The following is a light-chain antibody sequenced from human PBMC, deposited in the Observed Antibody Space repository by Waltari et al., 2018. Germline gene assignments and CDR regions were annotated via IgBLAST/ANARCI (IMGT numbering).Light chain of an antibody. J-gene: IGKJ4*01. V-gene: IGKV4-1*01. CDR2: WAS. CDR3: QQYYSTPS. Sequence: DIVMTQSPDSLAVSLGERATINCKSSQSVLYSSNNKNYLAWYQQKPGQPPKLLIYWASTRESGVPHRFSGRGAGADFTLTISSLQAEDVAFYYCQQYYSTPSFGGGTKVEIK. CDR1: QSVLYSSNNKNY.